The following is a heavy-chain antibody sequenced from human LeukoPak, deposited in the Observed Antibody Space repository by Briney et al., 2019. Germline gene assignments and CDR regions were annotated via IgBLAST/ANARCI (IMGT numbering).Heavy chain of an antibody. V-gene: IGHV3-30-3*01. D-gene: IGHD6-13*01. J-gene: IGHJ4*02. CDR1: GFTFSSYA. CDR2: ISYDGSNK. CDR3: ARVRAAAGGLDY. Sequence: PGGSLRLSCAASGFTFSSYAMHWVRQAPGKGLEWVAVISYDGSNKYYADSVKGRFTISRDNSKNTLYLQMNSLRAEDTAVYYCARVRAAAGGLDYWGQGTLVTVSS.